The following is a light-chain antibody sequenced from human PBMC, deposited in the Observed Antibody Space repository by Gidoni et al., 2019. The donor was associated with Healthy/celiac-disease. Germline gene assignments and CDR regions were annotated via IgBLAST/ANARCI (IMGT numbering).Light chain of an antibody. CDR1: QSISSW. CDR2: KAS. J-gene: IGKJ1*01. Sequence: DIQMTQSPPTLSAFVGDRVTITCRASQSISSWLAWYQQKPGKAPKLLISKASTLESGVPSRFSGSGAGTEFALTISSLQPDDFATYYCIQYSSYSWTFGQGTKVEIK. V-gene: IGKV1-5*03. CDR3: IQYSSYSWT.